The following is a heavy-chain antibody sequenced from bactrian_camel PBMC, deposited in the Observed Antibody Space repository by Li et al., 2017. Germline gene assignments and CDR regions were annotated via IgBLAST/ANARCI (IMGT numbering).Heavy chain of an antibody. CDR1: GYTYR. V-gene: IGHV3S1*01. CDR3: GRGYVISDGTTAWRCTSHF. Sequence: HVQLVESGGGSVRAGGSLRLSCASSGYTYRMAWFRQAPGKAREGIAAVYTDDGVTYYADSVKGRFTISRDIAKDTVYLQMNRLKAEDTDMYYCGRGYVISDGTTAWRCTSHFWGQGTQVTVS. J-gene: IGHJ4*01. D-gene: IGHD5*01. CDR2: VYTDDGVT.